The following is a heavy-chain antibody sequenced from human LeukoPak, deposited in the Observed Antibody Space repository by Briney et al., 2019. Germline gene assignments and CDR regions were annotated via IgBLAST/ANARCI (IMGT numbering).Heavy chain of an antibody. CDR1: GGSISSGNYY. J-gene: IGHJ4*02. D-gene: IGHD6-13*01. V-gene: IGHV4-61*01. CDR2: IYYSGST. CDR3: ARVTGYIIEDYFDY. Sequence: SETLSLTCTVSGGSISSGNYYWSWIRQPPGKGLEWIGYIYYSGSTNYNPSLKSRVTISVDTSKKQFSLKLSSVTAADTAVYYCARVTGYIIEDYFDYWGQGTLVTVSS.